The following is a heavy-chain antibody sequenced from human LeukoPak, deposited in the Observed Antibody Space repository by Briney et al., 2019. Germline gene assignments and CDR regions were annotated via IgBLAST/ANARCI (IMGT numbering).Heavy chain of an antibody. V-gene: IGHV3-7*01. D-gene: IGHD3-16*02. J-gene: IGHJ4*02. CDR1: GFTFSSYW. CDR2: IKQDGSEK. Sequence: GGSLRLSCAASGFTFSSYWMSWVRQAPGKGLEWVANIKQDGSEKYYVDSVKGRFTISRDNAKNSLYLQMNSLRAEDTAVYYCAREEGDDYVWGSYRYWSYWGQGTLVTVSS. CDR3: AREEGDDYVWGSYRYWSY.